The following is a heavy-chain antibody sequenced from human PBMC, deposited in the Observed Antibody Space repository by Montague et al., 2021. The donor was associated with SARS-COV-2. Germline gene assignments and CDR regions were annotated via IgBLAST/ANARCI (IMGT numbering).Heavy chain of an antibody. Sequence: SETLSLTCTVSAGSISSHYWSWIRQPPGKALEWIGYVYYTGSTKYNPSLKSRVTMSVDTPKNRFSPSLRSLTAADTAVYYCARAQNTCFIANCVNYFDTWGLGALVTVSS. CDR3: ARAQNTCFIANCVNYFDT. J-gene: IGHJ4*02. CDR2: VYYTGST. V-gene: IGHV4-59*11. D-gene: IGHD1-1*01. CDR1: AGSISSHY.